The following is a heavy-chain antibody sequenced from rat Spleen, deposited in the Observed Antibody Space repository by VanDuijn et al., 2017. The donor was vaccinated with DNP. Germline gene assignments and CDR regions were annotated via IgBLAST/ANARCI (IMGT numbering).Heavy chain of an antibody. CDR3: ARWNIGTSTLDY. D-gene: IGHD1-5*01. Sequence: EVQLQESGPGLVKPSQSLSLTCSVTGYSISSNYRWNWIRKFPGNKMEWIGHISYSGTTSYHPSLKSRISITRDTSKNQFFLQLSSVTTEDTATYYCARWNIGTSTLDYWGQGVMVTVSS. CDR1: GYSISSNY. CDR2: ISYSGTT. V-gene: IGHV3-1*01. J-gene: IGHJ2*01.